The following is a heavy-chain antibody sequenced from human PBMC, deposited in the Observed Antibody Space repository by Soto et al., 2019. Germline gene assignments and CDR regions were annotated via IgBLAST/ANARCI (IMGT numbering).Heavy chain of an antibody. Sequence: EVKLLESGGGLVQPGGSLRLSCTASGFAFDRFAMNWVRQAPGKGLQWVSSISYSGGSRYYADSVKGRFTVSRDNSKRTLFLQINNLRSEDTAVYSCAKATDTEYYGIDYWGQGTLVTVAS. J-gene: IGHJ4*02. CDR1: GFAFDRFA. CDR3: AKATDTEYYGIDY. V-gene: IGHV3-23*01. D-gene: IGHD3-3*01. CDR2: ISYSGGSR.